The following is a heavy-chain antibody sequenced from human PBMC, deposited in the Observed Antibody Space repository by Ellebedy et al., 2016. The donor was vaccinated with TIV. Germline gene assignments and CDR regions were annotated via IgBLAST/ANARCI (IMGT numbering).Heavy chain of an antibody. D-gene: IGHD3-10*01. J-gene: IGHJ4*02. V-gene: IGHV4-34*01. CDR2: INHSGST. CDR3: ARGMFTMVRGLIPSLFFDY. Sequence: GSLRLSCAASGYTVSSNYMSWVRQAPGKGLEWIGEINHSGSTNYNPSLKSRVTLSLDTSKNLFSLKLSSVTAADTAVFYCARGMFTMVRGLIPSLFFDYWGQGTLVTVSS. CDR1: GYTVSSNY.